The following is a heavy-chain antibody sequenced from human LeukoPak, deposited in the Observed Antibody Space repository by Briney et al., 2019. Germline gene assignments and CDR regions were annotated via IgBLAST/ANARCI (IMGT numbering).Heavy chain of an antibody. CDR1: GGSISSYY. CDR3: ARAPYSDSWYYFDY. J-gene: IGHJ4*02. CDR2: IYYSGST. V-gene: IGHV4-59*08. Sequence: KPSETLSLTCTVSGGSISSYYWSWIRQPPGKGLEWIGYIYYSGSTYYNPSLKSRVTISVDTSKNQFSLKLSSVTAADTAVYYCARAPYSDSWYYFDYWGQGTLVTVSS. D-gene: IGHD2-8*01.